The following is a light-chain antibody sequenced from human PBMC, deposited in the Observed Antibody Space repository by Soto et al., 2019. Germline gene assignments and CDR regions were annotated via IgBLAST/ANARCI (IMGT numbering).Light chain of an antibody. CDR1: QSLDNW. J-gene: IGKJ2*01. V-gene: IGKV1-12*01. CDR2: AAY. Sequence: DIQMTQSPSSVSASVGDTVTISCRASQSLDNWLAWYQQKPGNAPRLLIYAAYTLENGVPSRFSGSGSGSDFTLTISSLQPEAFATYYCQQAKSFPYTFGQGTKVEI. CDR3: QQAKSFPYT.